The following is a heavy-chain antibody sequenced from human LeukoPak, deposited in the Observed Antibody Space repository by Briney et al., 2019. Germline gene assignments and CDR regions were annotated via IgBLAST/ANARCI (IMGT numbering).Heavy chain of an antibody. J-gene: IGHJ4*02. CDR3: ARDPNPRDDGY. V-gene: IGHV3-21*01. D-gene: IGHD5-24*01. CDR1: GFNFSAYS. Sequence: GGSLRLSCAASGFNFSAYSVNWVRQAQGKGLEWVSSITRSSSYIYFADSVRGRFTISRDNAKNSLYLQMNSLRAEDTAVYYCARDPNPRDDGYWGQGTLVTVSS. CDR2: ITRSSSYI.